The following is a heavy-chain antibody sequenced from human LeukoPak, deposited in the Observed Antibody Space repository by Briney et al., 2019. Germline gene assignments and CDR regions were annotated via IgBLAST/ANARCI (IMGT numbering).Heavy chain of an antibody. CDR1: GGSFRGYY. CDR3: ARGRGSTSFHYYYYGMDV. V-gene: IGHV4-34*01. CDR2: INHSGST. D-gene: IGHD2-2*01. J-gene: IGHJ6*02. Sequence: PSETLSLTCAVYGGSFRGYYWSWIRQPPGKGLEWIGEINHSGSTNYNPSLKSRVTISVDTSKNQFSLKLSSVTAADTAVYYCARGRGSTSFHYYYYGMDVWGQGTTVTVSS.